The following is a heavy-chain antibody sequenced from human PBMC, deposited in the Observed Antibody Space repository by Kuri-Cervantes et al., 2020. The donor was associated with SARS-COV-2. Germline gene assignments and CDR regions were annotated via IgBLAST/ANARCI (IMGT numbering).Heavy chain of an antibody. CDR2: INPNSGGT. D-gene: IGHD6-13*01. Sequence: ASVKVSCKASGYTFTGYYMHWVRQAPGQGLEWMGWINPNSGGTNYAQKFQGRVTMSRDTSISTAYMELSRLRSEDTAVYYCAREDRAAAATFDYWGQGTLVTVSS. CDR3: AREDRAAAATFDY. J-gene: IGHJ4*02. CDR1: GYTFTGYY. V-gene: IGHV1-2*02.